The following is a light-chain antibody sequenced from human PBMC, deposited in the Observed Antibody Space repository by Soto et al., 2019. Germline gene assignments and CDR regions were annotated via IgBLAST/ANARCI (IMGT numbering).Light chain of an antibody. CDR3: SAWDASLGAYV. J-gene: IGLJ1*01. Sequence: QSALTQPASVSGSPGQSITISCTGTSSDIGGHDYVFWYQQYPGKAPKLLISEVTNRPSGVSRRFSGSKSGATASLTITGLLAEDEADYYCSAWDASLGAYVFGTGTQLTVL. CDR2: EVT. CDR1: SSDIGGHDY. V-gene: IGLV2-14*01.